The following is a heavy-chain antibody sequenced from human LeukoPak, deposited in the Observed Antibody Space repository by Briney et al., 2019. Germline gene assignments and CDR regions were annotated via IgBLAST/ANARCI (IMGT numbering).Heavy chain of an antibody. J-gene: IGHJ3*02. Sequence: GGSLRLSCAASGFTFSSYGMSWVRQAPGKGLEWVSAISGSGGSTYYADSVKGRFTISRDNSKNTLYLQMNSLRAEDTAVYYCAKDARSGWYRLSAFDIWGQGTMVTVSS. CDR2: ISGSGGST. CDR3: AKDARSGWYRLSAFDI. D-gene: IGHD6-19*01. CDR1: GFTFSSYG. V-gene: IGHV3-23*01.